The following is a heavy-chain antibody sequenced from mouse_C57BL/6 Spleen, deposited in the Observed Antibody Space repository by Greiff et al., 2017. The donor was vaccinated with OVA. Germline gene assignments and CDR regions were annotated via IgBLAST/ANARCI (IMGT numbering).Heavy chain of an antibody. CDR1: GYSFTGYY. Sequence: VQLKQSGPELVKPGASVKISCKASGYSFTGYYMNWVKQSPEKSLEWIGEINPSTGGTTYNQKFKAKATLTVDKSSSTAYMQLKSLTSEDSAVYYCAREGYLLDYWGQGTTLTVSS. CDR2: INPSTGGT. CDR3: AREGYLLDY. D-gene: IGHD5-1*01. V-gene: IGHV1-42*01. J-gene: IGHJ2*01.